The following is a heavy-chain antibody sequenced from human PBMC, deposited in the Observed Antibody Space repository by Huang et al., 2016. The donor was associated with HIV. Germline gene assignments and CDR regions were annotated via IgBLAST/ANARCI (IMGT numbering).Heavy chain of an antibody. D-gene: IGHD3-22*01. CDR2: IMPICGTA. Sequence: QVQLVQSGAEVKKPGSSVKVSCKASGGTFSSYAISWVRQAPGQGLEWMGGIMPICGTANDAQKFQGRVTITADESTSTAYMELSSLRSEDTAVYYCARVESRRYYDSSGYYYWGQGTLVTVSS. CDR1: GGTFSSYA. V-gene: IGHV1-69*01. CDR3: ARVESRRYYDSSGYYY. J-gene: IGHJ4*02.